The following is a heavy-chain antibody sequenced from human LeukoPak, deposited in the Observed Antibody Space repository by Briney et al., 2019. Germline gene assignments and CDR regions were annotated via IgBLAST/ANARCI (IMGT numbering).Heavy chain of an antibody. Sequence: SVKVSCKASGGTFSSYAISWVRQAPGQGLEWIGGIIPIFGTANYAQKFQGRVTITADESTSTAYMELSSLRSEDTAVYYCARRALGHCSSTSCYGLFSYWGQGTLVTVSS. J-gene: IGHJ4*02. CDR1: GGTFSSYA. CDR3: ARRALGHCSSTSCYGLFSY. CDR2: IIPIFGTA. V-gene: IGHV1-69*13. D-gene: IGHD2-2*01.